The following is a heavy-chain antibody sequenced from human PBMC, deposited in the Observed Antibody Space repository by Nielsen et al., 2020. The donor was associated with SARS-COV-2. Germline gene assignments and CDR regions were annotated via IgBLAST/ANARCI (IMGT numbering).Heavy chain of an antibody. CDR3: AKNSRRWLPQGDFDY. J-gene: IGHJ4*02. CDR1: GFTFSTYV. Sequence: GESLKISCAASGFTFSTYVMHWVRQAPGKGLEWVTVIWDDGSNDYYADSVKGRFTISRDNAKNSLYLQMNSLRAEDTALYYCAKNSRRWLPQGDFDYWGQGTLVTVSS. D-gene: IGHD5-24*01. CDR2: IWDDGSND. V-gene: IGHV3-33*03.